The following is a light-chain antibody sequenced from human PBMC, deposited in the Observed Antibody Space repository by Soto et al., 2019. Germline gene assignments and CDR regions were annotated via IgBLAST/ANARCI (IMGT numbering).Light chain of an antibody. CDR3: QQYNNYSPRT. J-gene: IGKJ1*01. CDR2: KAS. CDR1: QTSNW. V-gene: IGKV1-5*03. Sequence: DIQMTQSPSTLSTSVGDRVTITCRASQTSNWLAWYQQKPGKAPKLLIYKASSLESGDPSRFSGSGSGTEFTLTISSLQPDDFATYYCQQYNNYSPRTFGQGTKVEIK.